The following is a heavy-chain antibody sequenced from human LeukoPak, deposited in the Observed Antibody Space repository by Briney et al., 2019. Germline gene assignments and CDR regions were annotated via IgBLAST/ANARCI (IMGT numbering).Heavy chain of an antibody. CDR3: ATESGSYYVH. D-gene: IGHD1-26*01. CDR2: IRSKANSYAT. V-gene: IGHV3-73*01. Sequence: GGSLRLSCAASGFTFSDSAMHWVRQASGKGREGVGRIRSKANSYATGYAAPVKGRLTISRDDSKNTAYLQMNSLKTEDTAVYFCATESGSYYVHWGQGNLVTVSS. CDR1: GFTFSDSA. J-gene: IGHJ4*02.